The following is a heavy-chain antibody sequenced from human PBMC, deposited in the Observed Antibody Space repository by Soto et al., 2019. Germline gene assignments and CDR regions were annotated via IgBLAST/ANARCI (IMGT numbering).Heavy chain of an antibody. J-gene: IGHJ4*02. CDR2: IYSGGST. Sequence: GGSLRLSCAASGFTVSSNYMSWVRQAPGKGLEWVSVIYSGGSTYYADSVKGRFTISRDNSKNTLYLQMNSLRAEDTAVYYCASSGPDCSSTSCYLLDSTDYWGQGTLVTVSS. V-gene: IGHV3-66*01. D-gene: IGHD2-2*01. CDR3: ASSGPDCSSTSCYLLDSTDY. CDR1: GFTVSSNY.